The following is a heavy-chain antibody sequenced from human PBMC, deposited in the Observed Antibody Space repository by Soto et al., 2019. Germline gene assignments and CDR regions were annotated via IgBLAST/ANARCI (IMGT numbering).Heavy chain of an antibody. CDR1: GYTFTRYY. CDR3: ERESMSAREVDPY. D-gene: IGHD1-26*01. CDR2: INPSGGST. Sequence: ASVKVSCKASGYTFTRYYMHWVRQAPGQGLEWMGIINPSGGSTSYAQKFQGRVTMTRDTSTSTVYMELSSLRSEDTAVYYCERESMSAREVDPYWGQGTLVTVS. V-gene: IGHV1-46*01. J-gene: IGHJ4*02.